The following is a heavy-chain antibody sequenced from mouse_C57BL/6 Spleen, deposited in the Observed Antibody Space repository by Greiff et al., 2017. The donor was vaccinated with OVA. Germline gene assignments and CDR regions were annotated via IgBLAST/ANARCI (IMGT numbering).Heavy chain of an antibody. CDR2: INPNNGGT. J-gene: IGHJ3*01. D-gene: IGHD2-9*01. V-gene: IGHV1-26*01. Sequence: VQLQQSGPELVKPGASVKISCKASGYTFTDYYMNWVKQSHGKSLEWIGDINPNNGGTSYNQKFKGKATLTVDKSSSTAYMELRSLTSEDSAVYYCARPTMVTTEGFAYWGQGTLVTVSA. CDR1: GYTFTDYY. CDR3: ARPTMVTTEGFAY.